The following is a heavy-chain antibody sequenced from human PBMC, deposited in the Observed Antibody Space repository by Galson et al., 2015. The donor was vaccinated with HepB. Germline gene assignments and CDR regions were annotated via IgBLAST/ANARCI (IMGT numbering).Heavy chain of an antibody. CDR2: ISGSGGST. V-gene: IGHV3-23*01. CDR1: GFTFSSYA. J-gene: IGHJ4*02. CDR3: AKDPYYDSSGYYF. D-gene: IGHD3-22*01. Sequence: SLRLSCAASGFTFSSYAMSWVRQAPGKGLEWVSAISGSGGSTYYADSVKGRFTISRDNSKNTLYLQMNSLRAEDTAVYYCAKDPYYDSSGYYFWGQGTLVTVSS.